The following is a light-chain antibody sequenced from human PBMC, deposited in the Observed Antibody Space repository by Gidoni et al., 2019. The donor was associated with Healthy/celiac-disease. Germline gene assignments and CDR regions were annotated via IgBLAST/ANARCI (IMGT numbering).Light chain of an antibody. Sequence: GTPGQRVTISCSGSSSNIGSNTVNWYQQLPGTAPKLLIYSNNQRPSGVPDRFSGSKSGTSASLAISGLQSEDEADYYCAAWDDSLNALFGGGTKLTVL. CDR1: SSNIGSNT. CDR3: AAWDDSLNAL. V-gene: IGLV1-44*01. J-gene: IGLJ2*01. CDR2: SNN.